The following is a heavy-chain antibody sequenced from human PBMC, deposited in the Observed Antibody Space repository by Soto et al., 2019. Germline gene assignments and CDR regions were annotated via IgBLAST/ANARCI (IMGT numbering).Heavy chain of an antibody. CDR2: ISYDGSNK. Sequence: LRLSCAASGFTFSSYGMHWVRQAPGKGLEWVAVISYDGSNKYYADSVKGRFTISRDNSKNTLYLQMNSLRAEDTAVYYCARIGARWLVREYGMDVWGQGTTVTVSS. D-gene: IGHD6-19*01. CDR3: ARIGARWLVREYGMDV. J-gene: IGHJ6*02. CDR1: GFTFSSYG. V-gene: IGHV3-30*03.